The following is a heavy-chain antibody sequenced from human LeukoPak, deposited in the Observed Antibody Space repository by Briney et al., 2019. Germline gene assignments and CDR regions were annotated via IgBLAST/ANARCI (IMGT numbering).Heavy chain of an antibody. V-gene: IGHV1-24*01. Sequence: ASVKVSCKVSGHTLSELSMHWVRQAPGKGLEWMGGFDLEDGETIYAQKFQGRVTMTEDTSTDTAYMELSSLRSEDTAVYYCATEKHVDIVATGEAFDIWGQGTMVTVSS. CDR1: GHTLSELS. D-gene: IGHD5-12*01. CDR3: ATEKHVDIVATGEAFDI. CDR2: FDLEDGET. J-gene: IGHJ3*02.